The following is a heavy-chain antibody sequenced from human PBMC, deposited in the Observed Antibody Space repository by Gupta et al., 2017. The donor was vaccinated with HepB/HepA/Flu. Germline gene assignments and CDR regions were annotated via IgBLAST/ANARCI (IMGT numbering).Heavy chain of an antibody. Sequence: QAQLVQSGPERKKPAASVKVSCKTSGYRLSSYGISWVRQAPRQGLEWLGWISGYNGNTHYAPKFQGRVTLTADTSTNTAYMEFLSLRSDDTATYFCLRDLLDYWGQGTLVTVSS. CDR1: GYRLSSYG. CDR3: LRDLLDY. J-gene: IGHJ4*02. V-gene: IGHV1-18*01. CDR2: ISGYNGNT.